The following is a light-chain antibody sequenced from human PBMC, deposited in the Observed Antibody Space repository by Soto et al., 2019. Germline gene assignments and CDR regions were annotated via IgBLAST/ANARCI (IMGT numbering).Light chain of an antibody. CDR3: QQYRSWPRT. J-gene: IGKJ1*01. Sequence: EIVLTQSPATLSVSPGETVTLSCRASQSVDINLAWYQQKPGQAPRLLIYGASTRATDMPGRFSGRGAGAEFTLTISSLQSEDFAVYYCQQYRSWPRTFGQGTKVDI. V-gene: IGKV3-15*01. CDR1: QSVDIN. CDR2: GAS.